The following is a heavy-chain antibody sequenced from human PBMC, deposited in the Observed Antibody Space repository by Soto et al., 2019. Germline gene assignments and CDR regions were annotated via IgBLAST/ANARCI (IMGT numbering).Heavy chain of an antibody. V-gene: IGHV1-18*01. D-gene: IGHD3-10*01. CDR2: ISSYNGNA. CDR3: ARGGGVLGFGGHDY. Sequence: QVQLVQSGAEVKKPGASVKVSCKASGYTFTSYGISWVRQAPGQGLEWMGWISSYNGNANYAQKLQGRVTMTTDTSTSTAYMERRSLRSDDTAGDYWARGGGVLGFGGHDYWGQGTLVTVSS. CDR1: GYTFTSYG. J-gene: IGHJ4*02.